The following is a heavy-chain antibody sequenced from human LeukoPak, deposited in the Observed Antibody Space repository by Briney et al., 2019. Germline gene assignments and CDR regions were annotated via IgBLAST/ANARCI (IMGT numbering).Heavy chain of an antibody. CDR2: INPSGGST. Sequence: ASVKVSCKASGGTFSSYAISWVRQAPGQGLEWMGIINPSGGSTSYAQKFQGRVTMTRDMSTSTVYMELSSLRSEDTAVYYCAKAANSGSYSGGYFQHWGQGTLVTVSS. J-gene: IGHJ1*01. D-gene: IGHD1-26*01. V-gene: IGHV1-46*01. CDR3: AKAANSGSYSGGYFQH. CDR1: GGTFSSYA.